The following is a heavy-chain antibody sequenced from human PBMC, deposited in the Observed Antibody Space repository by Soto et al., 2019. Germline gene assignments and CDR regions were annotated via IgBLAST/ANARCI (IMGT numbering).Heavy chain of an antibody. J-gene: IGHJ6*02. Sequence: QVQLVQSGAEVKKPGSSVKVSCKASGGTFSSYAISWVRQAPGQGLEWMGRIIPISETTNYAQKFQGRVTITADESKSTAYMELRSLRSEDTAVYYCARSQGSSTSLEIYYYYYYGMDVWGQGTTVTVSS. V-gene: IGHV1-69*18. CDR2: IIPISETT. CDR3: ARSQGSSTSLEIYYYYYYGMDV. CDR1: GGTFSSYA. D-gene: IGHD2-2*01.